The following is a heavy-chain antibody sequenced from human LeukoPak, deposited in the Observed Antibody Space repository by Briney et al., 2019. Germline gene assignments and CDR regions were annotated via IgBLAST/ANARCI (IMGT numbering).Heavy chain of an antibody. V-gene: IGHV1-18*01. J-gene: IGHJ4*02. CDR3: ARAYPAEFGEHEFDY. CDR1: GYTFTSYG. Sequence: GASVKVSCKASGYTFTSYGISWVRQAPGQGLEWMGWISAYNGNTNYAQKLQGRVTMTTDTSTSTAYMELRSLRSDDTAVYYCARAYPAEFGEHEFDYWGQGTLVTVSS. CDR2: ISAYNGNT. D-gene: IGHD3-10*01.